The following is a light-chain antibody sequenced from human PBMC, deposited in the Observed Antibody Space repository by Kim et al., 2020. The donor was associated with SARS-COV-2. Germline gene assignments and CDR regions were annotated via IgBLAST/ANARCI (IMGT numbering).Light chain of an antibody. V-gene: IGKV3-11*01. J-gene: IGKJ4*02. CDR1: QSVSTS. Sequence: SSQGESATIRGRASQSVSTSLTWYQKKPGQAPRLLIYDASNRATGIPARFSGSGSGTDFTLTISSLEPEDFAIYYCQQRSNWPLTFGGGTKVQIK. CDR2: DAS. CDR3: QQRSNWPLT.